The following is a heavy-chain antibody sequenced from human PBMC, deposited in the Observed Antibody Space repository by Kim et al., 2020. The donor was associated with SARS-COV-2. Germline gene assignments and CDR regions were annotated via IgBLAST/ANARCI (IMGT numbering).Heavy chain of an antibody. V-gene: IGHV3-48*03. Sequence: GGSLRLSCAASGFTFSSYEMNWVRQAPGKGLEWVSYISSSGSTIYYADSVKGRFTISRDNAKNSLYLQMNSLRAEDTAVYYCARSLESYGPYYFDYWGQGTLVTVSS. CDR1: GFTFSSYE. CDR3: ARSLESYGPYYFDY. J-gene: IGHJ4*02. CDR2: ISSSGSTI. D-gene: IGHD5-18*01.